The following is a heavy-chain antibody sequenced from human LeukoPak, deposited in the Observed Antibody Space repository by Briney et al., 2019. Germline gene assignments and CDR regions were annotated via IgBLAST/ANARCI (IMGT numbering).Heavy chain of an antibody. CDR1: GFIFSDYI. CDR3: ARDRVRCSSMTCDGMGRPH. J-gene: IGHJ4*02. CDR2: IYNGGNNK. V-gene: IGHV3-30*03. Sequence: GGSLRLTCAASGFIFSDYIMHWVRQAPGKGLEWLSVIYNGGNNKYYADSVKGLFTISRDNSKNTLFLQMNSLSAEDAAVYYCARDRVRCSSMTCDGMGRPHWGQGSLVSVSS. D-gene: IGHD2-2*01.